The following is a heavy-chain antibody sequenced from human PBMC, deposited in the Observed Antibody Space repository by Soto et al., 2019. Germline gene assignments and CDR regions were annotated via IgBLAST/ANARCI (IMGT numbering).Heavy chain of an antibody. D-gene: IGHD1-7*01. J-gene: IGHJ4*02. CDR1: GGSISSYY. CDR2: IYYSGST. V-gene: IGHV4-59*08. CDR3: ARVNRGKLLFFDY. Sequence: PSETLSLTCTVSGGSISSYYWSWIRQPPGKGLEWIGYIYYSGSTYYNPSLKSRVTISVDTSKNQFSLKLSSVTAADTAVYYCARVNRGKLLFFDYWGQGTLVTVSS.